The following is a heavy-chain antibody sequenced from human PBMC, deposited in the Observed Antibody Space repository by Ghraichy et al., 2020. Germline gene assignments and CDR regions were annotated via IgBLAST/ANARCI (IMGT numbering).Heavy chain of an antibody. Sequence: SQTLSLTCTVSGGSISSVGYYWSWIRQHPGKGLEWIGYIYYSGSTYYNPSLKSRVTISVDTSKNQFSLKLSSVTAADTAVYYCARHLIGYSYYFDYWGQGTLVTVSS. CDR3: ARHLIGYSYYFDY. CDR1: GGSISSVGYY. D-gene: IGHD2-15*01. V-gene: IGHV4-31*03. J-gene: IGHJ4*02. CDR2: IYYSGST.